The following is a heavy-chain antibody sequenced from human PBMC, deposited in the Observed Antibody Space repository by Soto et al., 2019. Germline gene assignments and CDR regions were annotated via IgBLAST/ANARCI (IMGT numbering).Heavy chain of an antibody. D-gene: IGHD3-16*01. Sequence: QVQLQESGPGLVKPSETLSLTGTVSGGSINSYYWCWIRQPAGKGLEWIGRFYPSGKTNYNPSLKSRLTMSADTSRNQFSLNLTSVTAADTAVYYCARCGLDYGMDVWGQGTTVTVSS. V-gene: IGHV4-4*07. CDR3: ARCGLDYGMDV. J-gene: IGHJ6*02. CDR1: GGSINSYY. CDR2: FYPSGKT.